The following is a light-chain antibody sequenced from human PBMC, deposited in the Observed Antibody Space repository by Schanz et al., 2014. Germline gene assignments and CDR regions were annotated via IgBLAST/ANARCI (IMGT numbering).Light chain of an antibody. V-gene: IGKV1-39*01. Sequence: DIQMTQSPSSLSASIGDRVTITCRASQGISDYLNWYQQKPGKAPTLLIYRATSLQPGVPSTFSGSESGADFTLTISGLQPEDSATYYCQQSFTIPPTFGQGTKLEI. CDR1: QGISDY. CDR3: QQSFTIPPT. CDR2: RAT. J-gene: IGKJ2*01.